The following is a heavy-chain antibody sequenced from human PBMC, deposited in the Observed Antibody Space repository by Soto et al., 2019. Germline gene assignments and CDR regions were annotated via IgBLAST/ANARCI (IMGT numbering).Heavy chain of an antibody. CDR3: AKDPQGYVWGSYRFIPPD. CDR2: ISGSGGST. V-gene: IGHV3-23*01. CDR1: GFTFSSYA. D-gene: IGHD3-16*02. Sequence: PGGSLRLSCAASGFTFSSYAMSWVRQAPGKGLEWVSAISGSGGSTYYADSVKGRFTISRDNSKNTLYLQMNSLRAEDTAVYYCAKDPQGYVWGSYRFIPPDWGQGTLVTVSS. J-gene: IGHJ4*02.